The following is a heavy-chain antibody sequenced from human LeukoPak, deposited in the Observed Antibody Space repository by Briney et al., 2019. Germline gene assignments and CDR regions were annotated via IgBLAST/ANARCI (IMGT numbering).Heavy chain of an antibody. CDR2: ISGSGGST. CDR3: AKVFYPAAGTGRVDFPFDY. D-gene: IGHD6-13*01. Sequence: PGGSLRLSSAASGFTFSSYAMSWVRQAPGKGLEWVSSISGSGGSTYYADSVKGRFTISRDNSKTTLYLQMNSLRAEDTAVYYCAKVFYPAAGTGRVDFPFDYWGQGTLVTVSS. J-gene: IGHJ4*02. CDR1: GFTFSSYA. V-gene: IGHV3-23*01.